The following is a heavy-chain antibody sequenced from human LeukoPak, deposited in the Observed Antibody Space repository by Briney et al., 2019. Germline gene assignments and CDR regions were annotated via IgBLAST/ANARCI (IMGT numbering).Heavy chain of an antibody. V-gene: IGHV3-48*03. Sequence: GGSLRLSCAASGFTLSSYEMNWVRQAPGKGLEWVSYISSSGSTIYYADSVKGRFTISRDNAKNSLYLQMNSLRAEDTAVYYCARSYGDRPPYYYYYGMDVWGQGTTVTVSS. CDR3: ARSYGDRPPYYYYYGMDV. J-gene: IGHJ6*02. D-gene: IGHD4-17*01. CDR2: ISSSGSTI. CDR1: GFTLSSYE.